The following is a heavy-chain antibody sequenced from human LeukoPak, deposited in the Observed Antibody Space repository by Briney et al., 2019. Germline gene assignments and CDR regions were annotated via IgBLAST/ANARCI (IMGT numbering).Heavy chain of an antibody. J-gene: IGHJ5*02. CDR2: IYTSGST. CDR3: ARDRDSSGWFDP. CDR1: GGSISSGSYY. V-gene: IGHV4-61*02. Sequence: PSETLSLTCTVSGGSISSGSYYWSWIRQPAGKGLEWIGRIYTSGSTNYNPSLKSRVTISVDTSKNQFSLKLSAVTAADTAVYYCARDRDSSGWFDPWGQGTLVTVSS. D-gene: IGHD6-19*01.